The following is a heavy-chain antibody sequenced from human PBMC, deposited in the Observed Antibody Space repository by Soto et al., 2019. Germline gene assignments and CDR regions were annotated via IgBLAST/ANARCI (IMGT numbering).Heavy chain of an antibody. D-gene: IGHD2-2*01. CDR2: ITAGDGKT. Sequence: QVHLVQSGAEVKKPGASVKVSCKASGYNFTQYTIHWVRQAPGQRLEWMGWITAGDGKTQYSKKFQTRVTIRSDVSANTVYMDLDSQRSEDTAVYFCARDLDSSSFFWFDAGGRGTRVIVTS. CDR1: GYNFTQYT. J-gene: IGHJ5*02. V-gene: IGHV1-3*01. CDR3: ARDLDSSSFFWFDA.